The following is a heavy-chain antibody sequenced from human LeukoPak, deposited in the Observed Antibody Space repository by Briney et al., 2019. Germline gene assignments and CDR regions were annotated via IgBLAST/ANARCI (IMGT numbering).Heavy chain of an antibody. V-gene: IGHV4-59*01. CDR2: IYYSGST. CDR3: ARYASFRGYSSETNWFDP. Sequence: KPSETLSLTCTVSGGSISSYYWCWIRQPPGKGLEWIGYIYYSGSTNCNPSLKSRVTISVDASKNQFSLKLSSVTAADTAVYYCARYASFRGYSSETNWFDPWGQGTLVTVSS. CDR1: GGSISSYY. D-gene: IGHD5-18*01. J-gene: IGHJ5*02.